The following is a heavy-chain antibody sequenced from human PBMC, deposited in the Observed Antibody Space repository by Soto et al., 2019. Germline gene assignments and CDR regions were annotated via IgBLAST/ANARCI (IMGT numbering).Heavy chain of an antibody. CDR2: IYHSGST. J-gene: IGHJ4*02. D-gene: IGHD3-3*01. Sequence: PSETLSLTCAVSGGSISSGGYSWSWIRQPPGKGLEWIGYIYHSGSTYYNPSLKSRVTISVDGSKNQFSLKLSSVTAADTAVYYCARVIDFWSGYFDYWGQGTLVTVYS. CDR1: GGSISSGGYS. V-gene: IGHV4-30-2*01. CDR3: ARVIDFWSGYFDY.